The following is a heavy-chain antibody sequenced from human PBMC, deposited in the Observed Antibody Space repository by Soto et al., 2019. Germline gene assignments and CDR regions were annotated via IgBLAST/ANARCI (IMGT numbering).Heavy chain of an antibody. J-gene: IGHJ6*02. CDR2: ISAYKGNT. CDR3: ARDGITMVRGVITLGGYYYGMDV. Sequence: ASVKVSCKASGYTFTSYGISWVQQAPGQGLEWMGWISAYKGNTNYAQKLQGRVTMTTDTSTSTAYMELRSLRSDDTAVYYCARDGITMVRGVITLGGYYYGMDVWGQGTTVTVSS. CDR1: GYTFTSYG. D-gene: IGHD3-10*01. V-gene: IGHV1-18*04.